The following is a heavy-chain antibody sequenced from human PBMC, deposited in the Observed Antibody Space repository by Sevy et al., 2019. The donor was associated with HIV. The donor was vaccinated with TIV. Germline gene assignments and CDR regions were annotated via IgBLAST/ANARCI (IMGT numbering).Heavy chain of an antibody. CDR2: IRSKAYGGTT. D-gene: IGHD2-2*02. Sequence: GGSVRLSCTASGFTFGDYAMSWFRQAPGKGLEWVGFIRSKAYGGTTEYAASVKGRFTISRDDSKSIAYLQMNSLKTEDTAVYYCTREYRGAHVRYCSSTSCYMYYYYGMDVWGQGTTVTVSS. CDR3: TREYRGAHVRYCSSTSCYMYYYYGMDV. J-gene: IGHJ6*02. CDR1: GFTFGDYA. V-gene: IGHV3-49*03.